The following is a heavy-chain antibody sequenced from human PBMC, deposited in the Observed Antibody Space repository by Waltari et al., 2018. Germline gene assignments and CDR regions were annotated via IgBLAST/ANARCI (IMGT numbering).Heavy chain of an antibody. CDR1: GDSITSYY. Sequence: QVQLQESGPGLVKPSETLSLTCTVSGDSITSYYWNWIRQPPGKGLEWIAYIYHSGSTTYNPSLKSRVTLSIDMSKNQFSLNLTSVTAADTAVYYCVRGNAFDFWGQGTLVTVSS. V-gene: IGHV4-59*01. CDR2: IYHSGST. J-gene: IGHJ3*01. CDR3: VRGNAFDF.